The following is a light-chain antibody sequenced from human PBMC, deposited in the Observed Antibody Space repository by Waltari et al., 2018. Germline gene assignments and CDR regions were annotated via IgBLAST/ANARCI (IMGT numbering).Light chain of an antibody. Sequence: QSALTQPASVSGSPGQSIIISCTGTSSDIGRYKYVSWFQHHPGKVTKVVICDDSERPSGVSNRFSGSKSGNTASLTISGLQAEDEADYYCLSYTTSGTWVFGGGTKLTVL. CDR1: SSDIGRYKY. V-gene: IGLV2-14*03. CDR3: LSYTTSGTWV. CDR2: DDS. J-gene: IGLJ3*02.